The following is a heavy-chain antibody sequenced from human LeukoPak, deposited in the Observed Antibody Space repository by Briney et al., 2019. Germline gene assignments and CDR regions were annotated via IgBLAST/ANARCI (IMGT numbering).Heavy chain of an antibody. Sequence: GESLKISCKGSGYSFTSYWIGWVRQMPGKGLEWMGIIYPGDSDTRYSPSFQGQVTISADKSISTAYLQWSSLKASDTAIYYCARAISCGGGTCYAESWVQGTVVTVSS. D-gene: IGHD2-15*01. CDR3: ARAISCGGGTCYAES. CDR2: IYPGDSDT. J-gene: IGHJ5*02. V-gene: IGHV5-51*01. CDR1: GYSFTSYW.